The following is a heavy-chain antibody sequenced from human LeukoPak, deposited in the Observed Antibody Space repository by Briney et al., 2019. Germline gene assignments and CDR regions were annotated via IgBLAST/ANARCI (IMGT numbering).Heavy chain of an antibody. CDR2: ICGSDGSR. Sequence: PGGSLRLSCAASGFTFSTYAMSWVRQAPGKALEWVSAICGSDGSRYYADSVKGRFTISRDNSKNTLYLQMNSLRGEDTAVYYCAKGGSPSCYSSSGYWGQGTLVTVSS. CDR1: GFTFSTYA. V-gene: IGHV3-23*01. CDR3: AKGGSPSCYSSSGY. J-gene: IGHJ4*02. D-gene: IGHD2-2*01.